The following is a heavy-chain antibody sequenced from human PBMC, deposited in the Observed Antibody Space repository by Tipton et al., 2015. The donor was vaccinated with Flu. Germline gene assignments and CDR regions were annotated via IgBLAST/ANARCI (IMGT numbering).Heavy chain of an antibody. D-gene: IGHD3-22*01. CDR2: ISYSGSA. CDR3: ARDRPTDYDSSGRFVPSFSYDA. CDR1: GGSIHIYY. Sequence: LRLSCAVSGGSIHIYYWSWIRQPPGKGLEWIGYISYSGSANYNPSLKSRVTISVDPSKNQLSLNLTAVTAADTAMYFCARDRPTDYDSSGRFVPSFSYDAWGPGTPVTVSS. V-gene: IGHV4-59*01. J-gene: IGHJ5*02.